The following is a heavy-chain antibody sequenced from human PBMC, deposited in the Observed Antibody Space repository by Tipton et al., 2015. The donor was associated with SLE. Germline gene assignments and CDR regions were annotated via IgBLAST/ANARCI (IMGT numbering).Heavy chain of an antibody. D-gene: IGHD3-10*02. V-gene: IGHV4-34*01. CDR2: INHSGST. CDR3: ARRMVFGGDYFDY. CDR1: GGSFSGYY. J-gene: IGHJ4*02. Sequence: TLSLTCAVYGGSFSGYYWSWIRQPPGKGLEWIGEINHSGSTNYNPSLKSRVTISVDTSKNQFSLKPSSVTAADTAVYYCARRMVFGGDYFDYWGQGTLVTVSS.